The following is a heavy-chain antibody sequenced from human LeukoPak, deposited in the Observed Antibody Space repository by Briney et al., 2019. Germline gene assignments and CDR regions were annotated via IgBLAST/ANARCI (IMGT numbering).Heavy chain of an antibody. V-gene: IGHV1-69*13. CDR3: ARVELTELRYFDWLYYFDY. D-gene: IGHD3-9*01. Sequence: SVKVSCKASGGTFSSYAISWVRQAPGQGLEWMGGIIPIFGTANYAQKFQGRVTITADESTSTAYMELSSLRSEDTAVYYCARVELTELRYFDWLYYFDYWGQGTLVTVSS. CDR2: IIPIFGTA. J-gene: IGHJ4*02. CDR1: GGTFSSYA.